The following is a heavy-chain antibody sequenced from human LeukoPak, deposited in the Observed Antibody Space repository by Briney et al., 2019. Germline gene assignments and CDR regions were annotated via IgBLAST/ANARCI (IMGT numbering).Heavy chain of an antibody. CDR1: GFPFSSYA. CDR2: ISYDPSNI. Sequence: ASGFPFSSYAMHGGRQAPGKGREGXVLISYDPSNIYYASSVKGRFTISRVNSKNTLYLQMNSLRAEDTAVYYCSRDRYASGSLDYCGQGTLVTVSS. V-gene: IGHV3-30*04. CDR3: SRDRYASGSLDY. J-gene: IGHJ4*02. D-gene: IGHD3-10*01.